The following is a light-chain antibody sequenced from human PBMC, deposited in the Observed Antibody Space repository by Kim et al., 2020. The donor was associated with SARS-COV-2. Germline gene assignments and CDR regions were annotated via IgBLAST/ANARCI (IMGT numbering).Light chain of an antibody. CDR2: NAS. J-gene: IGKJ4*01. Sequence: APGDTATLSCRASQSVGWFLAWYQHSPGQVPRLLISNASNRATGVPARFSGSGSGTDFALTINNLEPEDFTVYYCQQRSDWPLTFGGGTKVEIK. CDR3: QQRSDWPLT. V-gene: IGKV3-11*01. CDR1: QSVGWF.